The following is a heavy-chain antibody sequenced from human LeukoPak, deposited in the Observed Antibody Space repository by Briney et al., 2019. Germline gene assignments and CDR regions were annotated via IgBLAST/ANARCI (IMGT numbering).Heavy chain of an antibody. J-gene: IGHJ4*02. V-gene: IGHV3-23*01. CDR1: GFTFGSYA. Sequence: GGSLRLSCAASGFTFGSYAMSWVRQAPGKGLEWVSTIRGSGTWTNYADSVKGRSTISRDNSKNTLYLQMNSLRAEDTAVYYCVRSGYYFDSSGYYMADYWGQGTLVTVSS. CDR3: VRSGYYFDSSGYYMADY. CDR2: IRGSGTWT. D-gene: IGHD3-22*01.